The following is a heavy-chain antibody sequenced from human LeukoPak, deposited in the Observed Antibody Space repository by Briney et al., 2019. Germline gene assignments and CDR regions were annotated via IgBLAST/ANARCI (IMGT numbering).Heavy chain of an antibody. Sequence: KPSETLSLTCTVSGGSISSGSYYWSWIRQPAGKGLEWIGRMYTSGSTNYNPSLKSRVTISVDTSKNQFSLKLSSVTAADTAVYYCAMNVRPTTVTTEVHFDYWGQGTLVTVSS. D-gene: IGHD4-17*01. CDR2: MYTSGST. CDR1: GGSISSGSYY. CDR3: AMNVRPTTVTTEVHFDY. V-gene: IGHV4-61*02. J-gene: IGHJ4*02.